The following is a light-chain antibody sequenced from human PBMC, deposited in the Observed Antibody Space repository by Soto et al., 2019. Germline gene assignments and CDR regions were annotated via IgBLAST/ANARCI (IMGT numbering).Light chain of an antibody. CDR1: SSNIGSNT. CDR2: NDN. CDR3: APWDASLNGYV. J-gene: IGLJ1*01. Sequence: QSALTQPPSASGTPGQRVTISCSGSSSNIGSNTVNWYQQLPGTAPKLLIYNDNQRPSGVPDRFSGSKSGTSASLAISGLQSGDEADYACAPWDASLNGYVFGTGTKATVL. V-gene: IGLV1-44*01.